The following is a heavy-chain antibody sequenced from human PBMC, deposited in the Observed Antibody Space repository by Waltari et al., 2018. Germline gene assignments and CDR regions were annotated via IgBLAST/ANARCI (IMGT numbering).Heavy chain of an antibody. CDR1: GGILSSYA. J-gene: IGHJ4*02. CDR2: IIPIFRTP. CDR3: ANSYCGGNCYSPFDY. D-gene: IGHD2-21*01. Sequence: QVQLVQSGAEVKKPGSAVKVPCKASGGILSSYAINWVRRAPGQGLEWMGGIIPIFRTPDYAQKFQDRLTITADESTSTAFMELTSLRSEDTAVYFCANSYCGGNCYSPFDYWGQGTLVTVSS. V-gene: IGHV1-69*12.